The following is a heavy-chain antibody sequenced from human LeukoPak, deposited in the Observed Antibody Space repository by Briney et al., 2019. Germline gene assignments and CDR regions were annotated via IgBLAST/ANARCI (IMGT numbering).Heavy chain of an antibody. D-gene: IGHD5-18*01. Sequence: SETLSLTCTVSGGSISSSSYYWGWIRQPPGKGLEWIGSIYYSGSTYYNPSLRSRVTISVDTSKNQFSLKLSSVTAADTAVYYCASLVDTAMSYYYYGMDVWGQGTTVTVSS. J-gene: IGHJ6*02. CDR2: IYYSGST. CDR3: ASLVDTAMSYYYYGMDV. V-gene: IGHV4-39*01. CDR1: GGSISSSSYY.